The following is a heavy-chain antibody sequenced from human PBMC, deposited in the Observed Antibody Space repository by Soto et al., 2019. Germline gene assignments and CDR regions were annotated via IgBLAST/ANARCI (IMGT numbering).Heavy chain of an antibody. J-gene: IGHJ4*02. CDR3: AIPKYYYDSSGSLDY. Sequence: GGSLRLSCAASGFTFSSYGMHWVRQAPGKGLEWVAVISYDGSNKYYADSVKGRFTISRDNSKNTLYLQMNSLRAEDTAVYYCAIPKYYYDSSGSLDYWGQGTIVTASS. CDR2: ISYDGSNK. V-gene: IGHV3-30*03. D-gene: IGHD3-22*01. CDR1: GFTFSSYG.